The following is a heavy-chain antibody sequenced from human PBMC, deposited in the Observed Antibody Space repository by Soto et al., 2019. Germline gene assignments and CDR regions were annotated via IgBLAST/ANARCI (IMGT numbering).Heavy chain of an antibody. CDR3: ARVVAVAVTYHYFDY. J-gene: IGHJ4*02. Sequence: QVQLQESGPGLVKPSETLSLTCTVSGGSVSSGSYYWSWIRQPPGKGLEWIGYIYYSGITNYHPSLKSRVTMSVDTSKNQFSLKLSSVTAADTDVYYCARVVAVAVTYHYFDYWGQGTLVTVSS. CDR2: IYYSGIT. CDR1: GGSVSSGSYY. V-gene: IGHV4-61*01. D-gene: IGHD6-19*01.